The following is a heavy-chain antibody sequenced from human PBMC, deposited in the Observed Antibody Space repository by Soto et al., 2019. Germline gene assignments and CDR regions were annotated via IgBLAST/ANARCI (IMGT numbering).Heavy chain of an antibody. D-gene: IGHD6-19*01. CDR1: GFTFSSYA. J-gene: IGHJ1*01. V-gene: IGHV3-23*01. CDR3: VKGRISSALHH. CDR2: ITDSGGST. Sequence: PGGSLRLSCAASGFTFSSYAVTWVRQAPEKGLEWVSSITDSGGSTNYAGSVKGRFTISRDNSKSTLYLQMNSLRGEDTAVYYCVKGRISSALHHWGQGTLVTVAS.